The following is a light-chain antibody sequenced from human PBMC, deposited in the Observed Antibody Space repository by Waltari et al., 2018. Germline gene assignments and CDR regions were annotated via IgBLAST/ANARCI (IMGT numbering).Light chain of an antibody. CDR2: LGS. CDR1: QSLLHSNGYNY. Sequence: DIVMTQSPLSLPVTPGEPASIPCRSSQSLLHSNGYNYLDWYLQKPGQSPQLLIYLGSNRASGVPDRFSGSGSGTDFTLKISRVEAEDVGVYYCMQALQGFGQGTKVEIK. CDR3: MQALQG. V-gene: IGKV2-28*01. J-gene: IGKJ1*01.